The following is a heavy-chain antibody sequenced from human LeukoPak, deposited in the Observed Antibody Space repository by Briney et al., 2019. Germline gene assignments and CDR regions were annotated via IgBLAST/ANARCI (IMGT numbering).Heavy chain of an antibody. CDR1: GFTFSSYS. CDR3: ATTSTLGYCSSTSCRDY. V-gene: IGHV3-21*01. J-gene: IGHJ4*02. CDR2: ISSSSYI. Sequence: GGSLRLSCAASGFTFSSYSMNWVRQAPGKGLEWVSSISSSSYIYYADSVKGRLTMSRDNAKNSLYLQMNSLRAEDTGVYYCATTSTLGYCSSTSCRDYWGQGTLVTVSS. D-gene: IGHD2-2*01.